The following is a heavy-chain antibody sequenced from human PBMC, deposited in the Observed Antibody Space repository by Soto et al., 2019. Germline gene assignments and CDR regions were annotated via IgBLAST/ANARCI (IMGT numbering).Heavy chain of an antibody. J-gene: IGHJ4*02. CDR1: GFIFTDFY. Sequence: QVQLVETGGGLVKPGGSLRLSCAGTGFIFTDFYMCWIRQAPGKGLEWVSYISSRGTTIYYADYVKGRFTISRDNAKRSVYLKMNSLRAEETAVYYCARDHGFDSWGQGTLVTVSS. CDR2: ISSRGTTI. V-gene: IGHV3-11*01. CDR3: ARDHGFDS.